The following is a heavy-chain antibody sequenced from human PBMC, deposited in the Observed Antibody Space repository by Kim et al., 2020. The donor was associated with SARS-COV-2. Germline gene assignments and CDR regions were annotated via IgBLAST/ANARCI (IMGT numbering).Heavy chain of an antibody. V-gene: IGHV3-33*06. CDR2: DGSNE. CDR3: ANFES. J-gene: IGHJ4*02. Sequence: DGSNEYHADAVKGRFTISRTNSTNMVYLQMNSLRAEDTAVYYCANFESWGQGTLVTVSS.